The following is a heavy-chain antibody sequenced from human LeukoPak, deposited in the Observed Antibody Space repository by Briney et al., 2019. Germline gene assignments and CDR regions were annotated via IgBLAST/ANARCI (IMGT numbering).Heavy chain of an antibody. CDR3: ARDPYGSGSYNPPFFDY. D-gene: IGHD3-10*01. Sequence: PSETLSLTCTVSGGSISSYYWSWIRQPAGKGLEWIGRIYTSGSTNYNPSLKSRVTMSVDTSKNQFSLKLSSVTAADTAVYYCARDPYGSGSYNPPFFDYWGQGTLVTVSS. CDR2: IYTSGST. CDR1: GGSISSYY. J-gene: IGHJ4*02. V-gene: IGHV4-4*07.